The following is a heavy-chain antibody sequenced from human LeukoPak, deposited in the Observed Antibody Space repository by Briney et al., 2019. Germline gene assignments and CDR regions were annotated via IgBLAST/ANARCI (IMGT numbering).Heavy chain of an antibody. Sequence: GGSLRLYCAASGFAFSSYAMHWVRQAPGKGLEWVAVISNDGNNKYHADSVKGRFTISRDNSKKSLYLQMNSLRAEDTALYYCARDPVSIGSRMNSDYWGQGTLVTVSS. D-gene: IGHD3-10*01. CDR3: ARDPVSIGSRMNSDY. J-gene: IGHJ4*02. CDR1: GFAFSSYA. CDR2: ISNDGNNK. V-gene: IGHV3-30-3*01.